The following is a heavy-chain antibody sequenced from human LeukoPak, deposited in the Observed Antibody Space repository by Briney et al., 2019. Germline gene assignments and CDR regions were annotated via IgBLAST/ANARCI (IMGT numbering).Heavy chain of an antibody. CDR2: IIPIFGTA. CDR3: ASGYCSSTSCLTPDFDY. V-gene: IGHV1-69*13. J-gene: IGHJ4*02. D-gene: IGHD2-2*01. Sequence: GASVKVSCKASGGTFSSYAISWVRQAPGQGLEWMGGIIPIFGTANYAQKFQGRVTITADESTSTAYMELSSLRSEDTAVYYCASGYCSSTSCLTPDFDYWGQGTLVTVSS. CDR1: GGTFSSYA.